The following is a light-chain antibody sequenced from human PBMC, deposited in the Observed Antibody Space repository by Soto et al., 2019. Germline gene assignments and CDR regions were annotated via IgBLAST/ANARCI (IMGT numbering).Light chain of an antibody. CDR3: SSSAGSSIHVV. CDR2: NVS. Sequence: QSALTQPPSASGSPGQSVTISCTGTGSDVGAYNYVSWYQQHPGKSTKVFIYNVSQRPSGVPDRFSGSKSGNTASLTVSGLQAEDEAEYYGSSSAGSSIHVVFGGGTQLTVL. CDR1: GSDVGAYNY. J-gene: IGLJ7*01. V-gene: IGLV2-8*01.